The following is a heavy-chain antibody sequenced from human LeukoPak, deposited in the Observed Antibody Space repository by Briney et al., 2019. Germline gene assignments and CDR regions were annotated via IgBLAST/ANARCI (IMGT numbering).Heavy chain of an antibody. CDR3: ARDLQLWPRGYFDY. CDR2: IWYDGSNK. D-gene: IGHD5-18*01. V-gene: IGHV3-33*01. Sequence: HSGGSLRLSCAASGFTFSSYGMHWVRQAPGKGLEWVAVIWYDGSNKYYADSVKGRFTISRDNSKNTLYLQMNSLRAEDTAVYYCARDLQLWPRGYFDYWGQGTLVTVSS. J-gene: IGHJ4*02. CDR1: GFTFSSYG.